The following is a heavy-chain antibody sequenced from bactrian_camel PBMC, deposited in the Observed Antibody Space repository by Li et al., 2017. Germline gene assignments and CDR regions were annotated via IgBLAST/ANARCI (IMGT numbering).Heavy chain of an antibody. Sequence: QVQLVESGGGTVQTGGSLRPSCAASGDTRSSYCMGWFRQVPGKEREGVAALYTPAGTTWYAEAVKGRFTIVQGNNKNTQYLQMDDLKPEDTATYYCAAARMTALQALGAFSSGRVADPTQYNDWGQGTQVTVS. D-gene: IGHD3*01. V-gene: IGHV3S1*01. CDR2: LYTPAGTT. CDR3: AAARMTALQALGAFSSGRVADPTQYND. J-gene: IGHJ4*01. CDR1: GDTRSSYC.